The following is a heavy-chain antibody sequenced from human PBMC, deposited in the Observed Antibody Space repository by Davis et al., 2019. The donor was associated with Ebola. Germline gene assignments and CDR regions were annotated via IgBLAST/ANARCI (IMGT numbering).Heavy chain of an antibody. CDR3: ARDHFFAFDF. CDR1: GFLFSDFS. J-gene: IGHJ4*02. CDR2: ITKDSDVM. Sequence: GESLKISCAASGFLFSDFSMNWVRQAPGKGLEWIPYITKDSDVMHYADSVKGRFTVSRDNAKNSLFLQMSSLRDEDSAVYYCARDHFFAFDFWSQGVHVSVSS. V-gene: IGHV3-48*02.